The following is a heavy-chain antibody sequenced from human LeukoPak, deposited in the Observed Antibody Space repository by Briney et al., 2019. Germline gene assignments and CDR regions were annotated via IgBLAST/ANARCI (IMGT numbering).Heavy chain of an antibody. CDR2: ISFSGGKT. CDR1: GFTFDDYA. D-gene: IGHD3-22*01. CDR3: AKPAASYYDSSGYFENYYYYSMDV. V-gene: IGHV3-23*01. Sequence: GGSLRPSCAASGFTFDDYAMHWVRHAPGKGLEWVSGISFSGGKTYYADSVKGRVTISRDNTKNTLYLQMNSLRAEDTAVYYCAKPAASYYDSSGYFENYYYYSMDVWGQGTTVTVSS. J-gene: IGHJ6*02.